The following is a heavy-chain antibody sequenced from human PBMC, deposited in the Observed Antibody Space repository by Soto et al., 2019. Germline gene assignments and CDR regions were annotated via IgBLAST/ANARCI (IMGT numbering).Heavy chain of an antibody. J-gene: IGHJ4*02. V-gene: IGHV1-69*01. CDR1: GGTFSSYA. Sequence: QVQLVQSGAEVKKPGSSVKVSCKASGGTFSSYAISWVRQAPGQGLEWMGGIIPIFGTANYAQKFQGRVTITADESTSTGYMELSSLRSEDTAVYYCASGGLYYDYVWGSYRYDYWGQGTLVTVSS. D-gene: IGHD3-16*02. CDR3: ASGGLYYDYVWGSYRYDY. CDR2: IIPIFGTA.